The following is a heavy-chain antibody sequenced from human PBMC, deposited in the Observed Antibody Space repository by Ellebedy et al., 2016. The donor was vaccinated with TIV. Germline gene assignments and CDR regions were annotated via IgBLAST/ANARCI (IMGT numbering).Heavy chain of an antibody. CDR3: ASIAAAGTTSYYYYGMDV. Sequence: AASVKVSCKASGYTFTGYYMHWVRQAPGQGLEWMGWINPNSGGTNYAQKFQGRVTMTRDTSISTAYMELSRLRSDDTAVYYCASIAAAGTTSYYYYGMDVWGQGTTVTVSS. V-gene: IGHV1-2*02. D-gene: IGHD6-13*01. J-gene: IGHJ6*02. CDR2: INPNSGGT. CDR1: GYTFTGYY.